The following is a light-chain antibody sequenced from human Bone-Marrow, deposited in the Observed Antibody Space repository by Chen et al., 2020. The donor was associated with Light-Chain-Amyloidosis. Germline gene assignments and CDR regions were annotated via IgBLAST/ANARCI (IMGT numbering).Light chain of an antibody. CDR2: ATN. J-gene: IGLJ3*02. V-gene: IGLV8-61*01. Sequence: QTVVTQEPSLSVSPGETVKLTCGLSSGSVATTNNPTWDQPPPGQPPRTLIDATNTPSSGVPDRFSCSILGTKAAITITVAQADDEYYYHCMLYVDGDLSVFGGGTKLTVL. CDR1: SGSVATTNN. CDR3: MLYVDGDLSV.